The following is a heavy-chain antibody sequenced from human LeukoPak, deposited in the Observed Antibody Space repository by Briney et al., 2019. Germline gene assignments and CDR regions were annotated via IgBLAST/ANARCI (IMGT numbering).Heavy chain of an antibody. CDR1: GFTFSSYW. V-gene: IGHV3-9*03. CDR3: AKDMYWSTQGAFDI. J-gene: IGHJ3*02. CDR2: ISWNSGSI. D-gene: IGHD2-8*02. Sequence: GGSLRLSCAASGFTFSSYWMSWVRQAPGKGLEWVSGISWNSGSIGYADSVKGRFTISRDNAKNSLYLQMNSLRAEDMALYYCAKDMYWSTQGAFDIWGQGTMVTVSS.